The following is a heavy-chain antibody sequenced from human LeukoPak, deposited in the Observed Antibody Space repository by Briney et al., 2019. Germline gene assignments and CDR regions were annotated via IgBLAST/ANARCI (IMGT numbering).Heavy chain of an antibody. CDR2: IYSGGST. Sequence: GGSLRLSCAASGFTFSNNYMSWVRQAPGKGLEWVSVIYSGGSTYYADSVKGRFTISRDNSKNTLYLQMNSLRAEDTAVYYCAKDNRTYDYVWGSYYWGQGTLVTVSS. J-gene: IGHJ4*02. D-gene: IGHD3-16*01. CDR3: AKDNRTYDYVWGSYY. V-gene: IGHV3-66*01. CDR1: GFTFSNNY.